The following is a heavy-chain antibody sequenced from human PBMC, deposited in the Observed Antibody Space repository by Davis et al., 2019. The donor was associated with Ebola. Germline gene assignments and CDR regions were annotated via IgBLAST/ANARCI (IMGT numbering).Heavy chain of an antibody. D-gene: IGHD3-16*01. CDR3: ARRGDGHELRYFDY. CDR2: IYPGDSDT. V-gene: IGHV5-51*01. CDR1: GYFFSMHW. Sequence: GESLKTSCKTSGYFFSMHWIGWVRQKPGKGLEWMGIIYPGDSDTRYNPSFQGQITISADQSISTAYLQWNSLQASDTAMYYCARRGDGHELRYFDYWGQGNLVTVSS. J-gene: IGHJ4*02.